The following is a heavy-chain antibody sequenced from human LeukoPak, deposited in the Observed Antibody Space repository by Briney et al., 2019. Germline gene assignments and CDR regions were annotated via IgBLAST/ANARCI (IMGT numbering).Heavy chain of an antibody. CDR3: ARRATFWFDP. D-gene: IGHD5-12*01. CDR2: IYYSGST. CDR1: GGSLSNYY. J-gene: IGHJ5*02. V-gene: IGHV4-59*01. Sequence: SETLSLTCTVSGGSLSNYYWSCIRQPPGKGLEWIGYIYYSGSTNYNPSLKSRVTISLDTPKNQFSLILTSVTAADTAVYYCARRATFWFDPWGQGTLVTVSS.